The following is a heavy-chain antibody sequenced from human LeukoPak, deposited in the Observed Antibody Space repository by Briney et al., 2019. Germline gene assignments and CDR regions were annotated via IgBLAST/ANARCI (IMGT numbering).Heavy chain of an antibody. J-gene: IGHJ4*02. CDR3: ARGPGTYYYGSGSYSRPYDY. D-gene: IGHD3-10*01. V-gene: IGHV4-39*07. CDR2: IYYSGST. Sequence: SETLSLTCTVSGGSISSSSYYWGWIRQPPGKGLEWIGSIYYSGSTYYNPSLKSRVTISVDTSKNQFSLKLSSVTAADTAVYYCARGPGTYYYGSGSYSRPYDYWGQGTLVTVSS. CDR1: GGSISSSSYY.